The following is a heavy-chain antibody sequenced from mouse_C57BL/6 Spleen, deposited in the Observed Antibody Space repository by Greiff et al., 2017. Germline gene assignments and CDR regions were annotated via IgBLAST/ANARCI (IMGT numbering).Heavy chain of an antibody. CDR1: GYAFSSYW. D-gene: IGHD2-4*01. J-gene: IGHJ2*01. Sequence: QVQLQQSGAELVKPGASVKIYCKASGYAFSSYWMNWVKQRPGKGLEWIGQIYPGDGDTNYNGKFKGKATLTADKSSSPAYMQLSSLTSEDSAVYVCARSKDYDTPDYWGQGTTLTVSS. CDR2: IYPGDGDT. V-gene: IGHV1-80*01. CDR3: ARSKDYDTPDY.